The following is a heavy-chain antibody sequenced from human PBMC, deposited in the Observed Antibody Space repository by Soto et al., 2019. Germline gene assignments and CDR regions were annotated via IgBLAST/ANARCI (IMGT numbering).Heavy chain of an antibody. J-gene: IGHJ6*02. D-gene: IGHD2-15*01. CDR1: GFTFSSYG. V-gene: IGHV3-30*18. CDR2: ISYDGNNK. CDR3: AKDEVLVVAVARDYYGMDV. Sequence: QMQLVESGGGVVQPGRSLRLSCAASGFTFSSYGMHWVRQAPGKGLEWVAVISYDGNNKYYADSVKGRFTISRDNSKNTLYLQMTSLRAEDTAVYYCAKDEVLVVAVARDYYGMDVWGQGTTVTVSS.